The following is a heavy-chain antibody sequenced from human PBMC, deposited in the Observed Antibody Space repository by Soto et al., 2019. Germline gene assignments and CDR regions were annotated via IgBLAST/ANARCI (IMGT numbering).Heavy chain of an antibody. CDR2: VIPNLGVT. CDR3: ARDKGYCSDTSCPDFDY. D-gene: IGHD2-15*01. J-gene: IGHJ4*02. Sequence: SVKVSCKASGGTLSSYTFSWVRQDHGQGLEWMGRVIPNLGVTNYAKKFQGRFTIVVDTSTSTAYMELNSLRYEDMAVYYCARDKGYCSDTSCPDFDYWGQGTLVTVSS. CDR1: GGTLSSYT. V-gene: IGHV1-69*04.